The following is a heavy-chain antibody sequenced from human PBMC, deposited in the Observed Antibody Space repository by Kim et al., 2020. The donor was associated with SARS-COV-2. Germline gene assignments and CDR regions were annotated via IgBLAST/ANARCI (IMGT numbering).Heavy chain of an antibody. Sequence: SETLSLTCTVSGGSISSSSYYWGWIRQPPGKGLEWIGSIYYSGSTYYNPSLKSRVTISVDTSKNQFSLKLSSVTAADTAVYYCARPNGSGSYYNPYYYYGMDVWGQGTTVTVSS. D-gene: IGHD3-10*01. V-gene: IGHV4-39*01. CDR2: IYYSGST. CDR1: GGSISSSSYY. CDR3: ARPNGSGSYYNPYYYYGMDV. J-gene: IGHJ6*02.